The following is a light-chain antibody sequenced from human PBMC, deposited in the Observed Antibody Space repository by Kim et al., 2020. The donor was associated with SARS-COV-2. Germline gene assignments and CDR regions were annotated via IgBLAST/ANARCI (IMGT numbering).Light chain of an antibody. Sequence: SSELTQDPAVSVALGQTVRITCQGDSLKNYYASWYQQKPGQAPVLVIYGKNNRPSWIPDRFSGSSSGNTASLTITGAQAEDEADYYCNSRDSSGNPVFGTGTKVTVL. J-gene: IGLJ1*01. CDR3: NSRDSSGNPV. CDR2: GKN. V-gene: IGLV3-19*01. CDR1: SLKNYY.